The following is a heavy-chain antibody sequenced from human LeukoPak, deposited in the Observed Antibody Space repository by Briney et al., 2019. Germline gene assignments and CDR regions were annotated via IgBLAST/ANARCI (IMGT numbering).Heavy chain of an antibody. V-gene: IGHV4-34*01. CDR3: ARRPDGFDM. CDR1: GGSFSGYH. J-gene: IGHJ3*02. Sequence: PSETLSLTCAVYGGSFSGYHWSWIRQPPGKGLEWTGQINHSGSTNYNPSLKSRVTISVDTSKNQFSLKLRSMTAADTAVYYCARRPDGFDMWGQGTMVTVSS. CDR2: INHSGST.